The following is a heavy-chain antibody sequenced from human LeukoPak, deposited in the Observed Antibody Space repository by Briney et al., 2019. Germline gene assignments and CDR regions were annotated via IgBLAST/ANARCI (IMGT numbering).Heavy chain of an antibody. CDR1: GYTFTSYG. J-gene: IGHJ6*04. D-gene: IGHD3-10*01. Sequence: ASVKVSCKASGYTFTSYGISWVRQAPGQGLEWMGWISAYNGNTNYAQKLQGRVTMTTDTSTSTAHRELRSLRSDDTAVYYCARESADGSGSYYYYGMDVWGKGTTVTVSS. CDR3: ARESADGSGSYYYYGMDV. V-gene: IGHV1-18*04. CDR2: ISAYNGNT.